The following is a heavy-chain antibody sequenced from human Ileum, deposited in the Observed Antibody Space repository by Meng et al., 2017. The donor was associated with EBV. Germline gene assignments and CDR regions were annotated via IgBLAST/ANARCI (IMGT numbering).Heavy chain of an antibody. J-gene: IGHJ5*02. D-gene: IGHD2-21*01. CDR1: VGSFSSSS. Sequence: VRRPELGPGLLRTAGTLSATAMYLVGSFSSSSWTWFRQSPGKGLAWIGRSSHSGSTNYNPSLQSRVTISVDTSKNQVSLKSSSVTPADTAVYYCAMRKVEMRAITPDNWLDPWGQGSLVTVSS. CDR2: SSHSGST. V-gene: IGHV4-59*01. CDR3: AMRKVEMRAITPDNWLDP.